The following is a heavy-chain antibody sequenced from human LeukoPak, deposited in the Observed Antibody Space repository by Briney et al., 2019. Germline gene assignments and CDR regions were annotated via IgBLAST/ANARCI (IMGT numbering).Heavy chain of an antibody. D-gene: IGHD6-19*01. Sequence: GGSLRPSCTASGFTFGDYAMSWVRQAPGKGLEWVSAINGRGDDTYYPDSVKGRFTISRDNSNNTLYLQMNSLRAEDTAVYYCAKGHRSSSSFFDSWGQGILVTVSS. V-gene: IGHV3-23*01. CDR3: AKGHRSSSSFFDS. J-gene: IGHJ4*02. CDR1: GFTFGDYA. CDR2: INGRGDDT.